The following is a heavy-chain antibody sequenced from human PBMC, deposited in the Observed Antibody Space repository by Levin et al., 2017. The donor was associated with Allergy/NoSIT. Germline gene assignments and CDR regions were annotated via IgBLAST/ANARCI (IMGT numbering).Heavy chain of an antibody. CDR2: IRSSSTTI. J-gene: IGHJ4*02. D-gene: IGHD6-13*01. CDR3: TRDAVAAAETGNYFDY. Sequence: PGGSLRLSCAASGFTFSSDSMNWVRQAPGKGLEWVSYIRSSSTTIYYADFVKGRFTISRDNAKNSLYLQMNSLRDEDTAVYYCTRDAVAAAETGNYFDYWGQGTLVTVSS. CDR1: GFTFSSDS. V-gene: IGHV3-48*02.